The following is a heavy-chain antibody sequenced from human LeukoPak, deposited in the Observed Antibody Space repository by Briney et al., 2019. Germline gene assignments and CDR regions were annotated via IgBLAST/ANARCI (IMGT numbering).Heavy chain of an antibody. J-gene: IGHJ4*02. Sequence: PGRSLRLSCAASGFTFSSYAMHWVRQAPGKGLEWVAVISYDGSNKYYADSVKGRFTISRDNSKSTLYLQMNSLRAEDTAVYYCARDFEWLRSGYFDYWGQGTLVTVSS. V-gene: IGHV3-30-3*01. D-gene: IGHD5-12*01. CDR2: ISYDGSNK. CDR1: GFTFSSYA. CDR3: ARDFEWLRSGYFDY.